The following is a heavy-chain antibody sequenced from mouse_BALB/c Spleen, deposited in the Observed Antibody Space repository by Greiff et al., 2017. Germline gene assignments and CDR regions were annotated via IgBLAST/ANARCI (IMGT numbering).Heavy chain of an antibody. CDR1: GFNIKDYY. V-gene: IGHV14-4*02. J-gene: IGHJ1*01. D-gene: IGHD1-1*01. Sequence: EVQLQQSGAELVRSGASVKLSCTASGFNIKDYYMHWVKQRPEQGLEWIGWIDPENGDTEYAPTFQGQATMTADTSSNTAYLQLSSLTSEDTAVYYCNADDYGSSYDWYFDVWGAGTTVTVSS. CDR3: NADDYGSSYDWYFDV. CDR2: IDPENGDT.